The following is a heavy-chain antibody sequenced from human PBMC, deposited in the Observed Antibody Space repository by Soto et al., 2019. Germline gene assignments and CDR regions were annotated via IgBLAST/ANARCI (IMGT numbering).Heavy chain of an antibody. CDR3: ARVERGTATTVVDAFDI. J-gene: IGHJ3*02. Sequence: QVQLQQWGAGLLKPSETLSLTCAVYGGSVSSGSYYWSWIRQPPGKGLEWIGEVSHSGGSHFNPSLKSRVTISVDTSKNQFSLKMNSVTAADTALYYCARVERGTATTVVDAFDIWGPGTMVTVSS. CDR1: GGSVSSGSYY. D-gene: IGHD1-1*01. CDR2: VSHSGGS. V-gene: IGHV4-34*01.